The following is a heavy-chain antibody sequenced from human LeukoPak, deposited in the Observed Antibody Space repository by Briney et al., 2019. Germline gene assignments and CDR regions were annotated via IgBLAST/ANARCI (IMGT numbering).Heavy chain of an antibody. V-gene: IGHV1-8*01. D-gene: IGHD3-3*01. CDR3: ATIFWSGYLYAFDI. Sequence: GASVKVSCKASGYTFTSYDINWVRQATGQGLEWMGWMNPNSGNTGYAQKFQGRVTITRNTSISTAYMELSSLRSEDTAVYYCATIFWSGYLYAFDIWSQGTMVTVSS. J-gene: IGHJ3*02. CDR2: MNPNSGNT. CDR1: GYTFTSYD.